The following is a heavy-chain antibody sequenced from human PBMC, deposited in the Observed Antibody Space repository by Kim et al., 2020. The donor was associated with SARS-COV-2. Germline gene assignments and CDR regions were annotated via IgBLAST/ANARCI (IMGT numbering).Heavy chain of an antibody. CDR2: IYYSGST. CDR3: ARAGVVVPAAHFDY. J-gene: IGHJ4*02. V-gene: IGHV4-59*01. D-gene: IGHD2-2*01. CDR1: GGSISSYY. Sequence: SETLSLTCTVSGGSISSYYWSWIRQPPGKGLEWIGYIYYSGSTNYNTSLKSRVTISVDTSKNQFSLKLSSVTAADTAVYYCARAGVVVPAAHFDYWGQGTLVTVSS.